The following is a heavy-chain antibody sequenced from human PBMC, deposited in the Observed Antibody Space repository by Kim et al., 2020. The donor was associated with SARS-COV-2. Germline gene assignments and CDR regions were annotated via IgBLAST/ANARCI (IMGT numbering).Heavy chain of an antibody. Sequence: ASVKVSCKASGYTFSNHAVHWVRQAPGQSLEWMGWISGGNGNTIYSQKLKGRVTITRDTSASTAYVEVSSLRYEDTAVYYCVRDVPSAFNYYGMDVWGQGTTVTVSS. CDR1: GYTFSNHA. V-gene: IGHV1-3*01. CDR2: ISGGNGNT. CDR3: VRDVPSAFNYYGMDV. J-gene: IGHJ6*02.